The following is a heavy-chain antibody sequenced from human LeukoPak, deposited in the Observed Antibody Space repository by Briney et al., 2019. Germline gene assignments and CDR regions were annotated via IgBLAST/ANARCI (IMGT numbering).Heavy chain of an antibody. V-gene: IGHV3-53*01. Sequence: PGGSLRLSCAASGFTVSSNYMSWVRQAPGKGLEWVSVIYSGGSTYYADSVKGRFTISRDNSKNTLYLQMNSLRAEDTAVYYCARGYYGSGFLNYYYYMDVWGKGTTVTISS. D-gene: IGHD3-10*01. CDR2: IYSGGST. CDR1: GFTVSSNY. CDR3: ARGYYGSGFLNYYYYMDV. J-gene: IGHJ6*03.